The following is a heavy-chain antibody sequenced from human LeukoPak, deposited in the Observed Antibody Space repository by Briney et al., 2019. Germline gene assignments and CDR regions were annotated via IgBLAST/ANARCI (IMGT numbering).Heavy chain of an antibody. Sequence: GSLRLSCAASGFTFSSYSMNWVRQAPGKGLEWVSSISSSSSYIYYADSVKGRFTISRDNAKNSLYLQMNSLRAEDTAVYYCARDHAYYDSSGFKDYWGQGTLVTVSS. CDR1: GFTFSSYS. V-gene: IGHV3-21*01. CDR2: ISSSSSYI. CDR3: ARDHAYYDSSGFKDY. J-gene: IGHJ4*02. D-gene: IGHD3-22*01.